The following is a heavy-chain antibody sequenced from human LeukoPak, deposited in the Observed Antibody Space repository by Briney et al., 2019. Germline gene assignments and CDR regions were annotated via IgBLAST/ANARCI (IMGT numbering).Heavy chain of an antibody. CDR2: IYYSGST. J-gene: IGHJ4*02. D-gene: IGHD1-26*01. CDR1: GGSISSYY. V-gene: IGHV4-59*01. Sequence: SETLSLTCTVSGGSISSYYWSWIRQPPGKGLEWIGYIYYSGSTNYNPSLKSRVTISVDTSKNQFSLKLSSVTAADTAVYYCARASAKSGSYFGYWGQGTLVTVSS. CDR3: ARASAKSGSYFGY.